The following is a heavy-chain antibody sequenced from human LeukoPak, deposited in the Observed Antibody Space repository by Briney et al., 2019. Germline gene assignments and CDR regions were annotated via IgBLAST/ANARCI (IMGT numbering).Heavy chain of an antibody. Sequence: EASVRVSCKASRYNFFSSGISWVRQAPGQGLEWMGWINIYDGNTYYAQKVQGRATMTTDMSTSTTYMDLRSLTSDDTAVYFCVRVNLWGTYRYGDYWGQGTLVTVSS. CDR1: RYNFFSSG. CDR2: INIYDGNT. D-gene: IGHD3-16*02. V-gene: IGHV1-18*04. J-gene: IGHJ4*02. CDR3: VRVNLWGTYRYGDY.